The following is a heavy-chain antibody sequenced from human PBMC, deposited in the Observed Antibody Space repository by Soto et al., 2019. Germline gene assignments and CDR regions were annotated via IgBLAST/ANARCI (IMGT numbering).Heavy chain of an antibody. D-gene: IGHD4-4*01. CDR3: AGSMATVSTSGYYYGMDV. CDR1: GCTFSSYA. V-gene: IGHV1-69*06. J-gene: IGHJ6*02. CDR2: IIPIFGTA. Sequence: SVKVSCKASGCTFSSYAISWVRQAPGQGLEWMGGIIPIFGTANYAQKFQGRVTITADKSTSTAYMELSSLRSEDTAVYYCAGSMATVSTSGYYYGMDVWGQGTTVTVSS.